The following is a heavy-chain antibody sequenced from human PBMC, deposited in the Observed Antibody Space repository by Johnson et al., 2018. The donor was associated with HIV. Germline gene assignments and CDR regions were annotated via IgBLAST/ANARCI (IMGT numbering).Heavy chain of an antibody. CDR2: IRYDGSNK. Sequence: QVQLVESGGGVVRPGGSVRLSCVASGFSFNSYGMHWVRQAPGKGLEWVAFIRYDGSNKYYADSVKGRFTISRDNANNSLYLQMNSLRAEDTAVYYCAGTSPPGLLAFQDAFDIWGQGTMVTVSS. J-gene: IGHJ3*02. CDR1: GFSFNSYG. V-gene: IGHV3-30*02. D-gene: IGHD2-15*01. CDR3: AGTSPPGLLAFQDAFDI.